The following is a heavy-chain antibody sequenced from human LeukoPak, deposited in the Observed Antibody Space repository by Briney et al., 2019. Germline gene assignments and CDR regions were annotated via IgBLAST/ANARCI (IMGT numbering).Heavy chain of an antibody. J-gene: IGHJ5*02. V-gene: IGHV4-39*01. CDR2: IYYSGIT. CDR3: ARRNGHSWDVGNWFDP. D-gene: IGHD6-13*01. Sequence: SETLSLICSVSGGSISSSSYYWGWIRQPPGMGLEWIGSIYYSGITYYNQSLKSRATVSVDTSKNQFSLNLNSVTAADTAVYYCARRNGHSWDVGNWFDPWGQGTVVTVSS. CDR1: GGSISSSSYY.